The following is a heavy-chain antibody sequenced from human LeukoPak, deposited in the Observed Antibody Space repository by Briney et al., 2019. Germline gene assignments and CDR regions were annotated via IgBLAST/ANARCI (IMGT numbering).Heavy chain of an antibody. D-gene: IGHD6-13*01. J-gene: IGHJ3*02. CDR3: ARVAAAAYYDAFDI. V-gene: IGHV3-30*04. Sequence: PGGSLRLSCAASGFPFSSYTLHWVRQAPGKGLEWVSVISYDGSNKYYADSVKGRFTISRDNSKNTLYLQMNSLRAEDTAMYYCARVAAAAYYDAFDIWGQGTMVTVSS. CDR2: ISYDGSNK. CDR1: GFPFSSYT.